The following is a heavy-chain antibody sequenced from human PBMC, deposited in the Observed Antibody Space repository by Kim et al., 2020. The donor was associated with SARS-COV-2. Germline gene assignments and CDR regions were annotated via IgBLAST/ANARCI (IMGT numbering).Heavy chain of an antibody. CDR2: ISGSGITT. V-gene: IGHV3-48*03. J-gene: IGHJ4*02. CDR1: GFTFSDYA. CDR3: AMLQSHPLYRNGWYYFDY. Sequence: GGSLRLSCAASGFTFSDYAMNWVRQAPGKGLEWVSYISGSGITTFYADSVKGRFTVSRDNARNSLYLQIDSLTVEDTAIYYCAMLQSHPLYRNGWYYFDYGGQGTLVTVSS. D-gene: IGHD6-19*01.